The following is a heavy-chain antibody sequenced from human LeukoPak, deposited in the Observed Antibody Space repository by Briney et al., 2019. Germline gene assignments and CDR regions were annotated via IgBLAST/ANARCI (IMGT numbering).Heavy chain of an antibody. CDR1: GYTFTSYD. CDR2: MNPNSGNT. CDR3: AIMEGEQQLGGLVDY. Sequence: ASVKVSCKASGYTFTSYDINWVRQATGQGLEWMGWMNPNSGNTGYAQKFQGRVTMNRNTSISTAYMELSSLRSEDTAVYYCAIMEGEQQLGGLVDYWGQGTLVTVSS. V-gene: IGHV1-8*01. D-gene: IGHD6-13*01. J-gene: IGHJ4*02.